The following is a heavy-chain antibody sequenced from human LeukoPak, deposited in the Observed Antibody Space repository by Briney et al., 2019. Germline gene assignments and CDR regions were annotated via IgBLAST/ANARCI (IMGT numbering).Heavy chain of an antibody. V-gene: IGHV1-46*01. CDR2: INPSGGST. CDR1: GYTFTSYY. CDR3: ARGGSLAVAPHLYYFDY. Sequence: ASVKVPCKASGYTFTSYYMHWVRQAPGQGLEWMGVINPSGGSTTYAQNFQGRVTMTRDTSTSAVYMELSSLRSEDTAVYYCARGGSLAVAPHLYYFDYWGQGTLVTVSS. J-gene: IGHJ4*02. D-gene: IGHD6-19*01.